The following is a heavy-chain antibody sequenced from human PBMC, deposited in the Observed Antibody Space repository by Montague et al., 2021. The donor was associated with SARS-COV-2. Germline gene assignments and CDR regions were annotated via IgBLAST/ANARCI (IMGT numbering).Heavy chain of an antibody. V-gene: IGHV6-1*01. CDR2: TYYRSMWKS. CDR1: GDSVSSSSAT. Sequence: CAISGDSVSSSSATWNWIRQSPSRGLEWLGRTYYRSMWKSDYARXVKSRIAINPDTSKNQFSLQLSSVTPEDTALYYCVRGIEAAGSYDYWGQGTLVTVSS. J-gene: IGHJ4*02. CDR3: VRGIEAAGSYDY. D-gene: IGHD6-13*01.